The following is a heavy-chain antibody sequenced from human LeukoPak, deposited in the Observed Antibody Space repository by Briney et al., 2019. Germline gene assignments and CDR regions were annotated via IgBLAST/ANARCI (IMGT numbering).Heavy chain of an antibody. CDR2: INHSGST. Sequence: SETLSPTCAVYGGSFSGYYWSWIRQPPGKGLEWIGEINHSGSTNYNPSLKSRVTISVDTSKNQFSLKLSSVTAADTAVYYCARGRDVGGGIAAAGSDVGATYFGYWGQGTLVTVSS. D-gene: IGHD6-13*01. CDR1: GGSFSGYY. J-gene: IGHJ4*02. CDR3: ARGRDVGGGIAAAGSDVGATYFGY. V-gene: IGHV4-34*01.